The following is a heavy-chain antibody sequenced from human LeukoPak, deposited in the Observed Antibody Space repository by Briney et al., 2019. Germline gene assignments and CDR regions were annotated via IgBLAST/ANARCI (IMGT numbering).Heavy chain of an antibody. CDR1: GGTFSSYA. CDR2: IIPIFGTA. D-gene: IGHD3-10*01. J-gene: IGHJ5*02. V-gene: IGHV1-69*13. Sequence: ASVKVSCKASGGTFSSYAISWVRQAPGQGLEWMGGIIPIFGTANYAQKLQGRVTITADESTSTAYMELSSLRSEDTAVYYCARGHRTLPPGVRARKQQEAYNYFDPWGQGTLVTVSS. CDR3: ARGHRTLPPGVRARKQQEAYNYFDP.